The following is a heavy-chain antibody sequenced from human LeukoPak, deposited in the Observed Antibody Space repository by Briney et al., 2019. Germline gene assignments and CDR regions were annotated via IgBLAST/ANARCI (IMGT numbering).Heavy chain of an antibody. D-gene: IGHD3-22*01. CDR3: ARDATRGSGYYGYYFDY. CDR2: ISYDGSNE. Sequence: GSLRLSCAASGFIFSNYAMHWVRQAPGKGLEWVAVISYDGSNEYYADSVKGRFTISRDNSKNTLYLQMNSLRAEDTAVYYCARDATRGSGYYGYYFDYWGQGTLVTVSS. CDR1: GFIFSNYA. J-gene: IGHJ4*02. V-gene: IGHV3-30*04.